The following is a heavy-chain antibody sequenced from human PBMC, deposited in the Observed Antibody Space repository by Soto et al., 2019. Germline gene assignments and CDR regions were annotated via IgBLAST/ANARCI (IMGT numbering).Heavy chain of an antibody. Sequence: GGSLRFSCAASGFTFTNAWINWFRQAPGKGLEWVCRIKSKTDGGTTDYAEPVKGRFAISRDDSNNMVYLQMNSRKIEDTAVFYCTTDSYSTIIIVRFDYWGHGTLVTVSS. CDR3: TTDSYSTIIIVRFDY. J-gene: IGHJ4*01. D-gene: IGHD3-22*01. CDR2: IKSKTDGGTT. V-gene: IGHV3-15*07. CDR1: GFTFTNAW.